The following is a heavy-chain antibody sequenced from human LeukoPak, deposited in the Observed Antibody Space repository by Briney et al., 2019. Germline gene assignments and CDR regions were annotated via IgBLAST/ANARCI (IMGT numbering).Heavy chain of an antibody. CDR1: GGSFSGYY. Sequence: SETLSLTCAVYGGSFSGYYWSWIRQPPGNGLEWIGEINHSGSTNYNPSLKSRVTISVDTSKNQFSLKLSSVTAADTAVYYCARAVFGYSYGYDYWGQGTLVTVSS. CDR2: INHSGST. D-gene: IGHD5-18*01. V-gene: IGHV4-34*01. J-gene: IGHJ4*02. CDR3: ARAVFGYSYGYDY.